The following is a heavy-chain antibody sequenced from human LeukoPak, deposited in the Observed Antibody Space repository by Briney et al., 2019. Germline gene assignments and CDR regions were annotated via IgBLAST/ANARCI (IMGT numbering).Heavy chain of an antibody. CDR3: AKGIAYNYGGPDAFDV. D-gene: IGHD5-18*01. Sequence: GGSLRLSCAASGFTFDDYAMHWVRQAPGKGLEWVSGISWNSGTIGYADSVKGRFTISRDNAKNSLYLQMNSLRAEDTALYYCAKGIAYNYGGPDAFDVWGQGTMVTVSS. J-gene: IGHJ3*01. V-gene: IGHV3-9*01. CDR2: ISWNSGTI. CDR1: GFTFDDYA.